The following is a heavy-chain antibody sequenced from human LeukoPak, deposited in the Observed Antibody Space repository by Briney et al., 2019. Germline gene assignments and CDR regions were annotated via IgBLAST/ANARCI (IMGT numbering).Heavy chain of an antibody. Sequence: GGSLRLSCAASGFTFSSYSMNWVRQAPGKGLEWVSSISSSSSYIYYADSVKGRFTISRDNAKNSLYLQMNSLRAEDTAVYYCARSCPSCCDNYYFDYWGQGTLVTVSS. CDR1: GFTFSSYS. J-gene: IGHJ4*02. CDR3: ARSCPSCCDNYYFDY. CDR2: ISSSSSYI. D-gene: IGHD2-2*01. V-gene: IGHV3-21*01.